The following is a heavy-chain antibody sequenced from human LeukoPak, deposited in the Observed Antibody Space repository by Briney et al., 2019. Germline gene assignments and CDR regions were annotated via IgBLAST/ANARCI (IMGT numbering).Heavy chain of an antibody. CDR2: IYSGGTT. Sequence: GGSLRLSCAASGFTFSSYAMNWVRQAPGKGLEWVSIIYSGGTTYYADSVKGRFTISRDNSKNTLHLQMNSLRAEDTAVYYCARGPDDYGEDYWGQGTLVTVSS. CDR3: ARGPDDYGEDY. J-gene: IGHJ4*02. D-gene: IGHD4-17*01. V-gene: IGHV3-66*01. CDR1: GFTFSSYA.